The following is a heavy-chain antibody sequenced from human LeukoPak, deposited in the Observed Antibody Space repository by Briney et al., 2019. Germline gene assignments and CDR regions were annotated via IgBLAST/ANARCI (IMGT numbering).Heavy chain of an antibody. Sequence: GRSLRLSCAASGFTFSSYAMHWVRQAPGKGLEWVAVISYDGSNKYYADSVKGRFTISRDNSKNTLYLQMNSLRAEDTAVYYCAKKAFDSGNYHWFDPWGQGTLVTVSS. CDR2: ISYDGSNK. J-gene: IGHJ5*02. CDR1: GFTFSSYA. V-gene: IGHV3-30-3*02. CDR3: AKKAFDSGNYHWFDP. D-gene: IGHD3-10*01.